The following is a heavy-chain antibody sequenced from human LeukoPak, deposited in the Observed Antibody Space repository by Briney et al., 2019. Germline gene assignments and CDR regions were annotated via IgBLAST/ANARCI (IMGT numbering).Heavy chain of an antibody. CDR1: GFTFSSYA. CDR3: ARDHIPYYDILTGQSYFDY. D-gene: IGHD3-9*01. Sequence: GGSLRLSCAASGFTFSSYAMHWVRQAPGKGLEWVAVISYDGSNKYYADSVKGRFTISRDNSKNTLYLQMNSLRAEDTAVYYCARDHIPYYDILTGQSYFDYWGQGTLVTVSS. V-gene: IGHV3-30-3*01. J-gene: IGHJ4*02. CDR2: ISYDGSNK.